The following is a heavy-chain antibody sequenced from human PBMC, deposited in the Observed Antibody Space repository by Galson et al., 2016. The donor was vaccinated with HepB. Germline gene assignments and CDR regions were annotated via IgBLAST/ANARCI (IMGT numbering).Heavy chain of an antibody. D-gene: IGHD2-21*02. V-gene: IGHV4-30-2*01. CDR3: ARDGHLSDVPGMDV. J-gene: IGHJ6*04. Sequence: IGYIYHSGSSYYNPSLESRVTISLDTSKNQFSLKLSSVTAADTAVYYCARDGHLSDVPGMDVWGNGTTVTVSS. CDR2: IYHSGSS.